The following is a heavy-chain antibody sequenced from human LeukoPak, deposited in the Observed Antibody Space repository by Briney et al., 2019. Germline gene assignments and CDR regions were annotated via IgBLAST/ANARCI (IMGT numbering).Heavy chain of an antibody. Sequence: GGSLRLSCAASGFTFSSYAMSWVRQAAGKGLEWVSGISGSGGSTYYADSVKGRFTISRDNSKNTLFLQMNSLRAEDTAVYYCAKPTLWFGELLYGGFDYWGQGTLVTVSS. CDR3: AKPTLWFGELLYGGFDY. CDR2: ISGSGGST. V-gene: IGHV3-23*01. J-gene: IGHJ4*02. CDR1: GFTFSSYA. D-gene: IGHD3-10*01.